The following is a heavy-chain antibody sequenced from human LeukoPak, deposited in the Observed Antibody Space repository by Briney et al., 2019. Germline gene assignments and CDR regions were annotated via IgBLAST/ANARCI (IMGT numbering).Heavy chain of an antibody. CDR1: GGSISSYY. D-gene: IGHD3-16*01. J-gene: IGHJ4*02. CDR2: IYYSGST. V-gene: IGHV4-59*01. CDR3: ARVLRWGSSQFDY. Sequence: SETLSLTCTVSGGSISSYYWSWIRQPPGKGLEWIGYIYYSGSTNYNPSLKSRVTISVDTSKNQFSLKLSSVTAADTAVYYCARVLRWGSSQFDYWGQGTLVTVSS.